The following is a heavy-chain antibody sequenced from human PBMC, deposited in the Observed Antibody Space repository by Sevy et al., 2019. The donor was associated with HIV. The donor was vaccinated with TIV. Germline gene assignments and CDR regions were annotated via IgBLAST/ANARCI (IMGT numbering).Heavy chain of an antibody. CDR2: FDPEDGKR. J-gene: IGHJ4*02. CDR1: GYTLTELS. CDR3: ATTKDYYDSSGYPFDY. Sequence: ASVKVSCKVSGYTLTELSMHWVRQAPGKGLEWVGTFDPEDGKRIYAQKFKRRLTMTEDTSTETAYMELNSLRSDDTAVYYCATTKDYYDSSGYPFDYWGQGTQVTVSS. D-gene: IGHD3-22*01. V-gene: IGHV1-24*01.